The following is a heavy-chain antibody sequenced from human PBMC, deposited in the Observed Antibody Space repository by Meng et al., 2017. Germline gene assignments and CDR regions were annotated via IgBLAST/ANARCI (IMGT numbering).Heavy chain of an antibody. Sequence: SVKVSCKASGGTFSSYAISWVRQAPGQGLEWMGGIIPIFGTANYAQKFQGRVTITTDESTSTAYMELSSLRSEDTAVYYCAREQWLVSTTGHDAFDIWGQGTMVTVSS. V-gene: IGHV1-69*05. CDR2: IIPIFGTA. D-gene: IGHD6-19*01. CDR3: AREQWLVSTTGHDAFDI. J-gene: IGHJ3*02. CDR1: GGTFSSYA.